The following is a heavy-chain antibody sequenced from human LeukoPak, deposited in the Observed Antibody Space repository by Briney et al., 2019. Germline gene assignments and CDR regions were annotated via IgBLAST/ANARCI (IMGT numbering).Heavy chain of an antibody. Sequence: ASVKVSCKASGYTFTGYYMHWVRQAPGQGLEWMGWINPNSGGTNYAQKFQGWVTMTRDTSISTAYMGLSRLRSDDTAVYYCARVLEGYGYGYDYWGQGTLVTVSS. CDR3: ARVLEGYGYGYDY. J-gene: IGHJ4*02. D-gene: IGHD5-18*01. CDR2: INPNSGGT. CDR1: GYTFTGYY. V-gene: IGHV1-2*04.